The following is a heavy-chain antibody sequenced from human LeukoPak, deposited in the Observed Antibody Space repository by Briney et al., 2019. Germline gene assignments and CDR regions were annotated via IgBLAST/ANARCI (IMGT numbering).Heavy chain of an antibody. CDR1: GFTVRSNY. V-gene: IGHV3-23*01. Sequence: PGGSLRLSCAASGFTVRSNYMSCVRQAPGKRLEGVSAISGSGGSTYYADSVKGQFTISRDNSKNTLYLQMNSLRAEDTAVYYCAKLAAWLTIADAFDIWGQGTMVTVSS. CDR3: AKLAAWLTIADAFDI. J-gene: IGHJ3*02. CDR2: ISGSGGST. D-gene: IGHD6-19*01.